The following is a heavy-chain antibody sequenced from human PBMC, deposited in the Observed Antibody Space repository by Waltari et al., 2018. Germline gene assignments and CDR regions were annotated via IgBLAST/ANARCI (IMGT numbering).Heavy chain of an antibody. CDR2: IFGGSGST. CDR3: ARHQGLRPFDF. J-gene: IGHJ4*02. V-gene: IGHV4-59*08. CDR1: GGSIGSNY. Sequence: QVQLQESGPGLVKPSETLSLTCAVSGGSIGSNYWTWIRQSPGKRLEWIGYIFGGSGSTNYNPSLKSRVTISTDTSKNQFSLKLTSVTAADTALYYCARHQGLRPFDFWGQGVLVTVSS.